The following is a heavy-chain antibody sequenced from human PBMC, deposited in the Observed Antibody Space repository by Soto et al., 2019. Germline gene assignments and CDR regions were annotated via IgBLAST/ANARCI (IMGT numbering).Heavy chain of an antibody. CDR2: INSDGSST. J-gene: IGHJ4*02. CDR3: ASDGRVTNNFDY. V-gene: IGHV3-74*01. D-gene: IGHD4-4*01. CDR1: GFTFSSYW. Sequence: GGSLRLSCAASGFTFSSYWMHWVRQAPGKGLVWVSRINSDGSSTSYADSVKGRFTISRDNAKNTLYLQMNSLRAEDTAVYYCASDGRVTNNFDYWGQGTLVTVSS.